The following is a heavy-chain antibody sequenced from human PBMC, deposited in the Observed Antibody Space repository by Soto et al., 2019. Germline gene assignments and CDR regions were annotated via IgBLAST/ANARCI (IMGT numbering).Heavy chain of an antibody. CDR1: GFTFSSYA. J-gene: IGHJ4*02. CDR3: AKDSFLAGLRFLEWLPAPFDY. CDR2: ISGSGGST. V-gene: IGHV3-23*01. Sequence: PGGSLRLSCAASGFTFSSYAMSWVRQAPGKGLEWVSAISGSGGSTYYADSVKGRFTISRDNSKNTLYLQMNSLRAEDTAVYYCAKDSFLAGLRFLEWLPAPFDYWGQGTPVTVSS. D-gene: IGHD3-3*01.